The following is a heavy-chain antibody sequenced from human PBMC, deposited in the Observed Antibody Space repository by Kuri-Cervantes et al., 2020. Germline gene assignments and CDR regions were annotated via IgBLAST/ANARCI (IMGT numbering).Heavy chain of an antibody. CDR3: AKDTNYYGSGPFDY. D-gene: IGHD3-10*01. V-gene: IGHV3-9*01. CDR1: GFTFDDYA. CDR2: RRWNSGSI. Sequence: SLKISCAASGFTFDDYALHWVRQAPGKGLEWDSGRRWNSGSIGYADSVKGRFTISRDNAKNYLYLQMNSLRAEDTALYYCAKDTNYYGSGPFDYWGQGTLVTVSS. J-gene: IGHJ4*02.